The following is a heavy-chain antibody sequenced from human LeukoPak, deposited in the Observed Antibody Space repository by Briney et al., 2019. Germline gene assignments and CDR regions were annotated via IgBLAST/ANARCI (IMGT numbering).Heavy chain of an antibody. J-gene: IGHJ6*03. D-gene: IGHD2-15*01. CDR1: GDSISTYY. Sequence: PSETLSLTCTVSGDSISTYYWSWIRQPPGKGLEWIGYIYYSGSTGYNPSLKSRVTISVDTSKNHFSLNLSSVTAADTALYYCARFAATPPYYQYYYMDVWGKGTTVTISS. V-gene: IGHV4-59*01. CDR2: IYYSGST. CDR3: ARFAATPPYYQYYYMDV.